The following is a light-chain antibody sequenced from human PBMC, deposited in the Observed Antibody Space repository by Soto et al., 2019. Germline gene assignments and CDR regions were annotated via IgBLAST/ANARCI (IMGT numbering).Light chain of an antibody. CDR1: NIGDKS. CDR2: DDT. CDR3: HVWDAQVV. Sequence: SYELTQPPSVSVAPGQTARITCGGRNIGDKSVHWYHQRPGQAPVLVLYDDTDRPSGIPERFSGSNSGNTATLTSMRVEAGDESDYYCHVWDAQVVFGRGTKLTVL. J-gene: IGLJ2*01. V-gene: IGLV3-21*02.